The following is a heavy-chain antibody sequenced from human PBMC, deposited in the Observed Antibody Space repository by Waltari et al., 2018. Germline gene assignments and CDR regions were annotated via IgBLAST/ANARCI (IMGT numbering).Heavy chain of an antibody. J-gene: IGHJ5*02. CDR1: GGSISSGGYY. Sequence: QLRLQESGPGLVKPSEILSLTCTVSGGSISSGGYYWGWIRQSPGKGLEWIGSIYYSGSTYYNPTLESRVTISGDTSKNEFSLKLSSVTAADTAVYYCARHWKRSGYRFDPWGQGTLVTVSS. V-gene: IGHV4-39*01. CDR3: ARHWKRSGYRFDP. CDR2: IYYSGST. D-gene: IGHD5-12*01.